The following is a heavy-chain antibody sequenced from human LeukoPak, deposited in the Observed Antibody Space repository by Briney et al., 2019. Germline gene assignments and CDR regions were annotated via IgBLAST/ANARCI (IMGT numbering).Heavy chain of an antibody. V-gene: IGHV3-7*01. CDR1: GFTFSSYW. Sequence: GGSLRLSCAASGFTFSSYWMTWVRQPPGKGLEWVANIKQDGSEKYYADSVKGRFTISRDNSKNTLYLQMNSLRAEDTAVYYCARDDGSSWYGSEYFQHWGQGTLVTVSS. CDR2: IKQDGSEK. CDR3: ARDDGSSWYGSEYFQH. D-gene: IGHD6-13*01. J-gene: IGHJ1*01.